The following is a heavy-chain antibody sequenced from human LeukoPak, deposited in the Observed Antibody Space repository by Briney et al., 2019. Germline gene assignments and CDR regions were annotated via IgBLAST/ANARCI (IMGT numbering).Heavy chain of an antibody. D-gene: IGHD4-11*01. J-gene: IGHJ4*02. Sequence: PGGSLRLSCAASGFTFSTFAMSWVRQAPGKGLEWVPAISGSGGSTYYADSVKGRFTISRDNSKNTLYLQMNSLRAEDTAVYYCAKAFYSNYDYWGQGTLVTVSS. CDR1: GFTFSTFA. V-gene: IGHV3-23*01. CDR3: AKAFYSNYDY. CDR2: ISGSGGST.